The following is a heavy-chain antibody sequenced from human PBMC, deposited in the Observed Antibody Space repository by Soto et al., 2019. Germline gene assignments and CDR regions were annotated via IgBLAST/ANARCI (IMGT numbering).Heavy chain of an antibody. CDR2: MSGSGDGI. V-gene: IGHV3-23*01. CDR3: AKGRLGRGCVRQPFDC. Sequence: EVQLLESGGGLVQRGGSLRLSCAASGFTFSNYGMSWVRQAPGKGLEWASAMSGSGDGIYYADSVKGRFTISRDNSKNTLYLERNSQRAEDTAVYYCAKGRLGRGCVRQPFDCWGQGALVTVSS. D-gene: IGHD1-26*01. J-gene: IGHJ4*02. CDR1: GFTFSNYG.